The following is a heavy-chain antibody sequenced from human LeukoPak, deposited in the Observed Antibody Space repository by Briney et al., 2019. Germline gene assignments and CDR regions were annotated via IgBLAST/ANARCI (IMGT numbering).Heavy chain of an antibody. Sequence: ASVKVSCKASGYTFTSSAMHWVRQARGQRLEWIGWINAGNGNTKYSQKFQGRVTITRDTSASTAYMELSSLRSEDTAVYYCARNKVRGVIPQDWGQGTLVSVFS. J-gene: IGHJ1*01. V-gene: IGHV1-3*01. CDR2: INAGNGNT. CDR1: GYTFTSSA. CDR3: ARNKVRGVIPQD. D-gene: IGHD3-10*01.